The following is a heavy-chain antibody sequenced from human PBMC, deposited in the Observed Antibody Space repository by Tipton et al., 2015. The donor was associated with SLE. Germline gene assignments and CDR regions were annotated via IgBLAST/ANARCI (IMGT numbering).Heavy chain of an antibody. Sequence: GLVKPSETLSLTCTVSGGSISSYYWSWIRQPPGKGLEWIGYIYYSGSTNYNPSLKSRVTISVDTSKNQFSLKLSSVTAADTAVYYCAREEPVDPSFGYWGQGTLVTVSS. J-gene: IGHJ4*02. CDR3: AREEPVDPSFGY. CDR2: IYYSGST. V-gene: IGHV4-59*01. CDR1: GGSISSYY. D-gene: IGHD1-14*01.